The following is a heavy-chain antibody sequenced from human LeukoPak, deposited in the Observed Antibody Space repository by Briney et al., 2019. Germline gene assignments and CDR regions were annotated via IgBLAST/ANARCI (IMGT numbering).Heavy chain of an antibody. CDR3: AKSQEVIKDVPPNYYYYYYMDV. CDR1: GFPFSTFW. V-gene: IGHV3-7*03. D-gene: IGHD3-22*01. Sequence: PGGSLRLSCAVSGFPFSTFWMSWVRQAPGKGLEWVANINQDGSEKYNVDSVRGRFAISRDNAKNSLYLQMNSLRAEDTAIYYCAKSQEVIKDVPPNYYYYYYMDVWGKGTTVTVSS. J-gene: IGHJ6*03. CDR2: INQDGSEK.